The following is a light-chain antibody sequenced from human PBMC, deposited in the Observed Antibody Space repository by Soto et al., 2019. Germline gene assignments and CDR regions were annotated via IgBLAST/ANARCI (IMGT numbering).Light chain of an antibody. CDR1: QSVLYSSNNKNY. Sequence: DIVMTQSPDSLAVSLGERATINCKSSQSVLYSSNNKNYLAWYQQKPGQPPKLLIYWASTRESGVTDRFSGSGSWTDFTLNISSLQAEDVAVYYCQQYYSTPPWTFGQGTKVEIK. CDR2: WAS. J-gene: IGKJ1*01. CDR3: QQYYSTPPWT. V-gene: IGKV4-1*01.